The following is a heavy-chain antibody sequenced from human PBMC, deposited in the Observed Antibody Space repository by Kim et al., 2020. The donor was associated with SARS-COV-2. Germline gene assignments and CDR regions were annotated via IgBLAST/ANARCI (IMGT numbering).Heavy chain of an antibody. D-gene: IGHD1-1*01. Sequence: GGSLRLSCAASGFNFSNYWMSWVRQAPGKGMEWVANIKEDGRDKYYVDSVKGRFTISRDNAKNSLYLQMNSLRDEDTAVYYCARRRNPLEDCWGQGTLV. V-gene: IGHV3-7*01. CDR1: GFNFSNYW. CDR2: IKEDGRDK. CDR3: ARRRNPLEDC. J-gene: IGHJ4*02.